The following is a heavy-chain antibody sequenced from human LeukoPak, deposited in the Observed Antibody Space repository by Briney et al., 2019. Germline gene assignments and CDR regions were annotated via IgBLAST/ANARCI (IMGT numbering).Heavy chain of an antibody. V-gene: IGHV3-30*18. CDR3: AKDIGSGQLSLYYFDY. CDR2: ISYDGSNK. J-gene: IGHJ4*02. D-gene: IGHD6-19*01. CDR1: GFTFSSYG. Sequence: GRSLRLSCAASGFTFSSYGMHWVRQAPGKGLEWVAVISYDGSNKYYADSVKGRFTISRDNSKNTLYLQMNSLRAEETALYYCAKDIGSGQLSLYYFDYWGQGTLVTVSS.